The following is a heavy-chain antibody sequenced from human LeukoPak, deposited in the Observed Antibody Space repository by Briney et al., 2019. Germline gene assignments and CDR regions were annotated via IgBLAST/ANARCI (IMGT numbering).Heavy chain of an antibody. CDR3: AVNLTRHTFDM. J-gene: IGHJ3*02. CDR1: GGSISTYY. Sequence: SETLSLTCTVSGGSISTYYWSWIRQSPGKGLEWIGSIYYSGSTNYNPSLKSRVTISVGTSKNQFSLELSSVTAADTAVYYCAVNLTRHTFDMWGQGTMVTVSS. CDR2: IYYSGST. V-gene: IGHV4-59*08. D-gene: IGHD1-1*01.